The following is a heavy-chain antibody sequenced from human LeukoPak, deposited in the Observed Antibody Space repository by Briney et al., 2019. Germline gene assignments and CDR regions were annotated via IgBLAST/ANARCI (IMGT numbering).Heavy chain of an antibody. CDR3: ARGGYSGYDPDYYYYYMDV. J-gene: IGHJ6*03. CDR1: GYTFTSYG. CDR2: ISAYNGNT. Sequence: ASVKVSCKASGYTFTSYGISWVRQAPGQGLEWTGWISAYNGNTNYAQKLQGRVTMTTDTSTSTAYMELRSLRSDDTAVYYCARGGYSGYDPDYYYYYMDVWGKGTTVTVSS. V-gene: IGHV1-18*01. D-gene: IGHD5-12*01.